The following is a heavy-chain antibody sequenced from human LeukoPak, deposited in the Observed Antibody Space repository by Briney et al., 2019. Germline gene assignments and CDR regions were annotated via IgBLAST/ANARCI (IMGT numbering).Heavy chain of an antibody. CDR2: ISWNSGSI. Sequence: PGRSLRLSCAASGFTFDDYAMHWVRQAPGKGLEWVSGISWNSGSIGYADSVKGRFTISRDNAKNSLYLQMNSLRAEDTALYYCAKGSYCSGGSCYSIAYFDYWGQGTLVTVSP. D-gene: IGHD2-15*01. CDR3: AKGSYCSGGSCYSIAYFDY. CDR1: GFTFDDYA. J-gene: IGHJ4*02. V-gene: IGHV3-9*01.